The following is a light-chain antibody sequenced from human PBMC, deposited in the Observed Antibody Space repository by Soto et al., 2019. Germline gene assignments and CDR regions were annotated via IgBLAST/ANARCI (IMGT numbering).Light chain of an antibody. V-gene: IGLV2-14*01. J-gene: IGLJ1*01. CDR2: EVS. CDR1: SNDIGAYKY. Sequence: QSVLTQPASVSGSPGQSITISCTGSSNDIGAYKYVSWYQQYPGKAPKLIIFEVSNRPSGVSNRFSGSKSGNTAFLTIAGLQAEDEADYHCSSYTTGSTLYVFGGGTKVT. CDR3: SSYTTGSTLYV.